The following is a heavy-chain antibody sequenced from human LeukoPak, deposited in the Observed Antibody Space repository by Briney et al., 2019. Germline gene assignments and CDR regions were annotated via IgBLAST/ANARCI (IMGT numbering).Heavy chain of an antibody. CDR1: GFTFSSYA. CDR2: LRGDGET. D-gene: IGHD6-19*01. J-gene: IGHJ4*02. V-gene: IGHV3-23*01. Sequence: GGSLTLSCVASGFTFSSYAMSWVRQAPPRGLEWVSSLRGDGETFYADSVKGRFTISRDNSKNTAYLQMNSLTADDTAVYYCAKTTVGYSSGRYPGWPADWWGQGTLVTVSS. CDR3: AKTTVGYSSGRYPGWPADW.